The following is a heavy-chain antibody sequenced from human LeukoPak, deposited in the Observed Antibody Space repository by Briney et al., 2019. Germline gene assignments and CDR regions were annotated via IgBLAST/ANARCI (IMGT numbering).Heavy chain of an antibody. J-gene: IGHJ4*02. Sequence: ASVKVSCKASGYTFTGYYMHWVRQAPGQGLEWMGWINPNSGGTNYAQKFQGWVTMTRDTSISTAYMELSRLRSDDTAVYYCARAFGYCSGGSCYEGFDYWGQGTLVTVSS. D-gene: IGHD2-15*01. CDR2: INPNSGGT. V-gene: IGHV1-2*04. CDR1: GYTFTGYY. CDR3: ARAFGYCSGGSCYEGFDY.